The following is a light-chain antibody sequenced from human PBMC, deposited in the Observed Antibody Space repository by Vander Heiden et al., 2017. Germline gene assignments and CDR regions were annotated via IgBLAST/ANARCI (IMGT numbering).Light chain of an antibody. Sequence: EIVLTQSPGTLSLSPGERATLSCRASQSVDSIFLAWYQQKPGQAPRLLIDGASNRATGIPDRFSGSGSGTDFTLTMSRLEPEDFAVYYCQRYGASPPWTFGQGTKVEMK. V-gene: IGKV3-20*01. J-gene: IGKJ1*01. CDR3: QRYGASPPWT. CDR1: QSVDSIF. CDR2: GAS.